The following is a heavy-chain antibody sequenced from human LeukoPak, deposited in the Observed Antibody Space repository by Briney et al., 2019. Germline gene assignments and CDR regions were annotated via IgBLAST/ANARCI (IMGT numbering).Heavy chain of an antibody. CDR3: AKGGVQLWGYYYYMDV. V-gene: IGHV3-23*01. D-gene: IGHD5-18*01. Sequence: GGSLRLSCVASGFTLRSYVMNWVRQTPGKGLEWVSSISGSGDSTFYADSVKGRFTISRDNSKNTLYLQMNSLRAEDTAVYYCAKGGVQLWGYYYYMDVWGKGTTVTVSS. CDR1: GFTLRSYV. J-gene: IGHJ6*03. CDR2: ISGSGDST.